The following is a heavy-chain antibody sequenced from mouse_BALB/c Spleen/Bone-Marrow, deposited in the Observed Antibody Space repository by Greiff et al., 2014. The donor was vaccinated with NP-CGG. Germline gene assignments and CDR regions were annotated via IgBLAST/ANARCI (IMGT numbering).Heavy chain of an antibody. J-gene: IGHJ2*02. Sequence: QVQLQQSGAEVVKPGASVKVSCKASGYTFTNYWMQWVKQRPGQGLEWIGEIEPSDSYTNYNQDFKGKATLTVDKSSSTAYMQLSSPTSEDSAVYYCARGRTTVVSDYWGQGTSLTVSS. CDR2: IEPSDSYT. CDR3: ARGRTTVVSDY. CDR1: GYTFTNYW. V-gene: IGHV1-69*02. D-gene: IGHD1-1*01.